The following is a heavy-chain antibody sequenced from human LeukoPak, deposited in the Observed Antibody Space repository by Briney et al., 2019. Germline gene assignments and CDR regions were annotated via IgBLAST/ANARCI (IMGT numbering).Heavy chain of an antibody. J-gene: IGHJ3*02. V-gene: IGHV3-9*01. D-gene: IGHD1-26*01. CDR2: ISWNSGSI. Sequence: GGSLRLSCAASGFTFDDYAMHWVRQAPGKGLEWVSGISWNSGSIGYADSVKGRFTISRDNAKNSLYLQMNSLRAEDTALYYCAKSEWALQLREIWYAFDIWGQGTMVTVSS. CDR3: AKSEWALQLREIWYAFDI. CDR1: GFTFDDYA.